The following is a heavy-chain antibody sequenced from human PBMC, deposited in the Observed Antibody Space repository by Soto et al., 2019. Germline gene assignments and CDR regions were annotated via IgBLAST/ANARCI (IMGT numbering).Heavy chain of an antibody. CDR1: GYTFTSYH. V-gene: IGHV1-18*01. Sequence: QVQLVQSGAEVKKPGASVKVSCKTSGYTFTSYHISWVRQAPGQGLEWMGWISAYNSNTNYAQKFQGRVTMTTDTLTSTAYMELWSLRYDDTAVYYCARDTPPTDYWGQGTLVTVSS. CDR2: ISAYNSNT. J-gene: IGHJ4*02. CDR3: ARDTPPTDY.